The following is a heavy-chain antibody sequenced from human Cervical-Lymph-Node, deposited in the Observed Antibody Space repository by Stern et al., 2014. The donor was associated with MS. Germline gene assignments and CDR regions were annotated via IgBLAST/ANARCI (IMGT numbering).Heavy chain of an antibody. CDR3: ARDRGSYSDY. D-gene: IGHD1-26*01. V-gene: IGHV1-2*02. J-gene: IGHJ4*02. CDR2: ISPKTGSA. Sequence: QVQLWQSGAEAERPGASVKVSCKASGYNFTAYFLHWVRQAPGQGLEWMGWISPKTGSATYAQKFQDRVTMTRDTSINTGYMEVSSLRSDDTAVYYCARDRGSYSDYWGQGTLVAVAS. CDR1: GYNFTAYF.